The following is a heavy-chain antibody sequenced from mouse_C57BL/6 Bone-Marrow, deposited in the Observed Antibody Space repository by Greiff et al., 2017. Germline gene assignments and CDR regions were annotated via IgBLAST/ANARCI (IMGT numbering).Heavy chain of an antibody. CDR1: GFNIKDYY. CDR2: IDPEDGET. CDR3: ALYYYGSSPFDY. J-gene: IGHJ2*01. D-gene: IGHD1-1*01. V-gene: IGHV14-2*01. Sequence: EVKLVESGAELVKPGASVKLSCTASGFNIKDYYMHWVKQRTEQGLEWIGRIDPEDGETKYAPKFQGKATITADTSSNTAYLQLSSLTSEDTAVYYCALYYYGSSPFDYWGQGTTLTVSS.